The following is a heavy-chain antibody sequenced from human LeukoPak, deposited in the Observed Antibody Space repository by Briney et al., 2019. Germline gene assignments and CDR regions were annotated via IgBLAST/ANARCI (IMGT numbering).Heavy chain of an antibody. V-gene: IGHV3-30*18. Sequence: GGSLRLSCAASGFTFSSYGMHWVRQAPGKGLEWVAVISYDGSNKYYADFVKGRFTISRDNSKNTLYLQMNSLRAEDTAVYYCAKNVEMATISYWGQGTLVTVSS. J-gene: IGHJ4*02. CDR1: GFTFSSYG. CDR2: ISYDGSNK. D-gene: IGHD5-24*01. CDR3: AKNVEMATISY.